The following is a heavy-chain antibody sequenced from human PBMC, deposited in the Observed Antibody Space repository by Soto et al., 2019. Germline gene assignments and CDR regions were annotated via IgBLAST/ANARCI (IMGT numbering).Heavy chain of an antibody. CDR3: AHSPWGAAPDY. CDR1: GFSLSARRVG. CDR2: IYWNDDK. V-gene: IGHV2-5*01. J-gene: IGHJ4*02. D-gene: IGHD6-6*01. Sequence: QSTLKESGPTLVKPTQTLTLTCSLSGFSLSARRVGVSWIRQPPGKALEWLAIIYWNDDKRYSPSQKNRLTVTKDTSKNQVVLTMTNMDPVDTARYYCAHSPWGAAPDYWGQGTLVTVSS.